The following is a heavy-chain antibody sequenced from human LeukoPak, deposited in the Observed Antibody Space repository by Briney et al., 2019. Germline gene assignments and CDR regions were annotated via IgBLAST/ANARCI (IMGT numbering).Heavy chain of an antibody. D-gene: IGHD1-26*01. CDR1: GFTVSSNY. Sequence: PGGSLRLSCAASGFTVSSNYMNWVRQAPGKGLEWVSVIYSGGSTYYADSVKGRFTISRDNSKNTVYLQMNSLRAEDMAVYYCAKPKVGAKYYYGMDVWGQGTTVTVSS. CDR3: AKPKVGAKYYYGMDV. CDR2: IYSGGST. V-gene: IGHV3-53*01. J-gene: IGHJ6*02.